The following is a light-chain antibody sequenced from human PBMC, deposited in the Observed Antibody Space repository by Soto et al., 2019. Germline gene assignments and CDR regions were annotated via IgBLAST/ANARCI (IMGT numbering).Light chain of an antibody. CDR2: GNS. Sequence: QSVLTQPPSVSGAPGQRVTISCTGSSSNIGAGYDVHWYQQLPGTAPKLLIYGNSNRPSGVPDRFSGSKSGTSASLAITGPGVGEGPDYSRQSYATTLGGGVFGGGPQLPFL. CDR1: SSNIGAGYD. V-gene: IGLV1-40*01. J-gene: IGLJ3*02. CDR3: QSYATTLGGGV.